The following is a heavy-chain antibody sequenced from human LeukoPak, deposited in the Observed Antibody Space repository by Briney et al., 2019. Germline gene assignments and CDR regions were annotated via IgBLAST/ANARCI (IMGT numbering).Heavy chain of an antibody. J-gene: IGHJ4*02. CDR1: GFTFSNYY. CDR3: ARDRVIQGYSSGWLFDY. CDR2: IKQDGSVK. D-gene: IGHD6-19*01. Sequence: PGGSLRLSCAASGFTFSNYYMTWVRQAPGRGLEWAANIKQDGSVKYYVDSVKGRFAISRDNAKNSLFLQMNSLRPEDTAVYYCARDRVIQGYSSGWLFDYWGQGTLVTVSS. V-gene: IGHV3-7*04.